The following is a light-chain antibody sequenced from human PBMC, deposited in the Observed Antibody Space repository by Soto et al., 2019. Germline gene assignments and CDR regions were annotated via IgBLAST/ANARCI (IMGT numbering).Light chain of an antibody. CDR3: CSYAGSYTVV. V-gene: IGLV2-11*01. CDR1: SGDVGGYNY. CDR2: DVS. Sequence: QSALTQPRSVSGSPGQSVTISCTGASGDVGGYNYVSWYQQHPGKAPKLIIYDVSKRPSGVPDRFSGSKSGNTASLTISGLQAEDEADYCCCSYAGSYTVVFGGGTKVTVL. J-gene: IGLJ2*01.